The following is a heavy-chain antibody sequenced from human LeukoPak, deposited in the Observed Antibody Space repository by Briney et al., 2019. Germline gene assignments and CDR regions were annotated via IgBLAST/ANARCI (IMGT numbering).Heavy chain of an antibody. CDR3: ARAMYSSSWYSAFDI. CDR1: GRSFSGYY. D-gene: IGHD6-13*01. CDR2: INHSGST. V-gene: IGHV4-34*01. Sequence: SETLSLTCAVYGRSFSGYYWSWIRQPPGKGLEWIGEINHSGSTNYNPSLKSRVTISVDTSKNQFSLKLSSVTAADTAVYYCARAMYSSSWYSAFDIWGQGTMVTVS. J-gene: IGHJ3*02.